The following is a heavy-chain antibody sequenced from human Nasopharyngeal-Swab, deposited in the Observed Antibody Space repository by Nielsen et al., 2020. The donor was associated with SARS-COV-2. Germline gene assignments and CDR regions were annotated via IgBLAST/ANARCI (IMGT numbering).Heavy chain of an antibody. V-gene: IGHV1-2*06. CDR2: INPNSGGT. D-gene: IGHD5-18*01. Sequence: WVRQAPGQGLEWMGRINPNSGGTNYAQKFLGQVTLTRDTSRSTGIMELSGLQSDDTAVYFCSRIPRVGGYSYGYDYWGQGTLVTVSS. J-gene: IGHJ4*02. CDR3: SRIPRVGGYSYGYDY.